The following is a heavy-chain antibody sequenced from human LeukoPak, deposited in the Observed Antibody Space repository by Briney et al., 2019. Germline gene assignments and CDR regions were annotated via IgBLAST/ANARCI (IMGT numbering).Heavy chain of an antibody. J-gene: IGHJ4*02. CDR3: TRVGYIDEGIDY. V-gene: IGHV3-74*01. CDR1: GFTFSNYW. CDR2: ISGDGSST. D-gene: IGHD5-24*01. Sequence: PGGSLRLSCAASGFTFSNYWMHWVRQAPGKGLVWVSRISGDGSSTSYADSVKGRFTISRDNAKNALYLQMNSLRAEDTAIYYCTRVGYIDEGIDYWGQGTLVTVSS.